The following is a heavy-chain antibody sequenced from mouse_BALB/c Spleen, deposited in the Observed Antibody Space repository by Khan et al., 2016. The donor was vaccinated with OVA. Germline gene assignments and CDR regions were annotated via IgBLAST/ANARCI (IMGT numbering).Heavy chain of an antibody. J-gene: IGHJ3*01. CDR1: GYTFTSYV. V-gene: IGHV1S136*01. Sequence: VQLQQSGPELVKPGASVKMSCKASGYTFTSYVMHWVKQKPGQGLEWIGYISPNSDGSKYNEKFRGKATLTSDKSSSTAYIGLSSLTSEDSAVYYCVRSLYYYGRAYEGFAYWGQGTLVTVSA. D-gene: IGHD1-1*01. CDR3: VRSLYYYGRAYEGFAY. CDR2: ISPNSDGS.